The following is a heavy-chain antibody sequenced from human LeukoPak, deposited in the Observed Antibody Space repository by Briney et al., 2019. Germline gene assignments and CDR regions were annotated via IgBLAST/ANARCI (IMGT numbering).Heavy chain of an antibody. CDR2: INSGSGGT. CDR1: GYIFNDYF. CDR3: ARDGGFDY. Sequence: PSVKVSCKASGYIFNDYFIHWVRHTPGEGLEWMGWINSGSGGTNYAQKFQGRVNMTRDTSISTTYMELSRLTSDDTAVYFWARDGGFDYWGQGTLVTVSS. D-gene: IGHD3-16*01. V-gene: IGHV1-2*02. J-gene: IGHJ4*02.